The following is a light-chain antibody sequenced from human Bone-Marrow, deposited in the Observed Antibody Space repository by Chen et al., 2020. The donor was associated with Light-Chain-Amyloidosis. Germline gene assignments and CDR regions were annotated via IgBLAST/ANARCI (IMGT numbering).Light chain of an antibody. Sequence: QAALTQPAPVSGSPGQATTVPCTGASSDVSGYQQHPGKAPKLVIYDVINRPSGVSSRFSGSKSGNTASLTISGLQAEDEADYFCSSSATSNTWVFGGGTKLTVL. CDR2: DVI. CDR3: SSSATSNTWV. V-gene: IGLV2-14*03. CDR1: SSDV. J-gene: IGLJ3*02.